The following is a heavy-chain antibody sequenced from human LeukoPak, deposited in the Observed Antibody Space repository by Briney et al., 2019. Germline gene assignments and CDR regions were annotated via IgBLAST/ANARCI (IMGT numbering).Heavy chain of an antibody. Sequence: SETLSLTCAVYCGSFSGYYWSWIRQPPGKGLEWIGEINHSGSTNYNPSLKSRVTISVDTSKNQFSLKLSSVTAADTALYYCARGCKQLVSRYYYYYYMDVWGKGTTVTVSS. CDR3: ARGCKQLVSRYYYYYYMDV. CDR1: CGSFSGYY. J-gene: IGHJ6*03. V-gene: IGHV4-34*01. D-gene: IGHD6-6*01. CDR2: INHSGST.